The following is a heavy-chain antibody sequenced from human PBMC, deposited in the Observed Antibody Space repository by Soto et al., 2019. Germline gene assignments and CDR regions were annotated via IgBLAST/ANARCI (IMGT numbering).Heavy chain of an antibody. D-gene: IGHD1-26*01. J-gene: IGHJ5*02. Sequence: QVQLQESGPGLVKPSETLSLSCTVSGGSVSSDSYHWCWIRQPPGKGLEWIGNIYYSGSTNYNPSLKSRVTISLDTSKNQFSLKLGSVTAADTAVYYCATRVGATPPRTWGQGTLVIVSS. CDR2: IYYSGST. CDR3: ATRVGATPPRT. V-gene: IGHV4-61*01. CDR1: GGSVSSDSYH.